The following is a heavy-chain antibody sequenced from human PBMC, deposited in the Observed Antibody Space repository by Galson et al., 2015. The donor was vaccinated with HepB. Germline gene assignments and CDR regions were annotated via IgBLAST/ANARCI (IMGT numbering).Heavy chain of an antibody. J-gene: IGHJ4*02. CDR2: ISSSGYTV. D-gene: IGHD6-13*01. CDR1: GFTFSDYY. Sequence: SLRLSCAASGFTFSDYYMNWIRQAPGKGLEWVSYISSSGYTVHYADSVKGRFTIPRDNAKNSLYLQMNSLRAEDTAIYYCARDMGAAGYSTTTSDYWGQGTLVTVSS. CDR3: ARDMGAAGYSTTTSDY. V-gene: IGHV3-11*01.